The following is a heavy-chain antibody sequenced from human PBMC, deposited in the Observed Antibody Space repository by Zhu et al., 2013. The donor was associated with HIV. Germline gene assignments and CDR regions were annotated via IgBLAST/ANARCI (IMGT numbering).Heavy chain of an antibody. V-gene: IGHV3-23*01. CDR3: VKDMKRVAARYFDS. J-gene: IGHJ4*02. D-gene: IGHD2-15*01. CDR1: DSASTVSS. Sequence: EVQVLESGGGLVQPGGSRRDSPVQPLDSASTVSSMSWVRQAPGKGLEWVSGISGSGDTTWYADSVKGRFTISRDNSKNTLYLHLNSLSPGDTAVYYCVKDMKRVAARYFDSWGQGTLVTVSS. CDR2: ISGSGDTT.